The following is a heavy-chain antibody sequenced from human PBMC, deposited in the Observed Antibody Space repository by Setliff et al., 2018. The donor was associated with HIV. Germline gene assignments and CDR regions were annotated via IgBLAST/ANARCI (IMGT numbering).Heavy chain of an antibody. J-gene: IGHJ3*02. V-gene: IGHV1-69*10. CDR1: GGSLRNNV. CDR3: AKCRLQFLERCNDAFDI. CDR2: IIPILDVP. D-gene: IGHD3-3*01. Sequence: ASVKVSCKASGGSLRNNVINWVRQAPGQGLEWMGGIIPILDVPHYAQKFQGRVTISADKVTNTAYMELTTLRSEDTAMYYCAKCRLQFLERCNDAFDIWGPGTMVTVSS.